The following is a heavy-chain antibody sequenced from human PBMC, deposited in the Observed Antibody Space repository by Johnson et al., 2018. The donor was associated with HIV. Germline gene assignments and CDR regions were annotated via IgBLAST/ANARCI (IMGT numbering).Heavy chain of an antibody. D-gene: IGHD2-21*02. Sequence: VQLVESGGGLVQPGGSLRLSCATSGFTVSNNYMSWVRQAPGKGLEWVSLIYSGGNTYYADSVKGRFTISRDNSKNTLYLQMNSLRAEDTAVYYCASCGGDCRDAFDIWGQGTMVTVSS. V-gene: IGHV3-66*02. J-gene: IGHJ3*02. CDR1: GFTVSNNY. CDR3: ASCGGDCRDAFDI. CDR2: IYSGGNT.